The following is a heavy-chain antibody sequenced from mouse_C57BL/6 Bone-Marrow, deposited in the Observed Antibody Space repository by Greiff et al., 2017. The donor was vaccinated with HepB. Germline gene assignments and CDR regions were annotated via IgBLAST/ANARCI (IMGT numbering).Heavy chain of an antibody. CDR2: IDPENGDT. CDR3: TTYYYGSSPLYAMDY. J-gene: IGHJ4*01. D-gene: IGHD1-1*01. V-gene: IGHV14-4*01. CDR1: GFNIKDDY. Sequence: VQLQQSGAELVRPGASVKLSCTASGFNIKDDYMHWVKQRPEQGLEWIGWIDPENGDTEYASKFQGKATITADTSSNTAYLQLSSLTSEDTAVYYCTTYYYGSSPLYAMDYWGQGTSVTVSS.